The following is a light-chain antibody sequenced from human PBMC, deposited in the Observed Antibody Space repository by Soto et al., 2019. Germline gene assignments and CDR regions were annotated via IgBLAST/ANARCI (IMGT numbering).Light chain of an antibody. Sequence: QSVLTQPPSVSGAPGQRVTISCTGSSSNIGAGFDIHWYQQLPGTAPKLLIYSYTKRPSGVPDRFSGSKSGTSAYLAITGLQAEDEADYYCQSYDSSLSGSVFGGGTKVTVL. CDR1: SSNIGAGFD. CDR2: SYT. J-gene: IGLJ2*01. CDR3: QSYDSSLSGSV. V-gene: IGLV1-40*01.